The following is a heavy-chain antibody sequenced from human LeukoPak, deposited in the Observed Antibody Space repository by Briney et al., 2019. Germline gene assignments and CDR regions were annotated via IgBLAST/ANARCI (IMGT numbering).Heavy chain of an antibody. V-gene: IGHV1-69*13. D-gene: IGHD5-24*01. CDR1: GGTFSSYA. CDR2: IIPIFGTA. J-gene: IGHJ4*02. CDR3: ALRVLTGRDGYNMVDY. Sequence: GASVKVSCKASGGTFSSYAISWVRQAPGQGLEWMGGIIPIFGTANYAQKFQGRVTITADESTSTAYMELSSLRSEDTAVYYCALRVLTGRDGYNMVDYWGQGTLVTVSS.